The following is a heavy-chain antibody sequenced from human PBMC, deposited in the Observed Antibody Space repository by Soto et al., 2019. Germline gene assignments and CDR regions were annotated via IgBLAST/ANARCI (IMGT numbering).Heavy chain of an antibody. CDR2: NYYSGIT. J-gene: IGHJ6*02. D-gene: IGHD6-6*01. V-gene: IGHV4-31*03. CDR1: GGSISSGGYC. Sequence: QVQLQESGPGLVKPSQTLSLTCTVSGGSISSGGYCWTWIRQHPGKGLEWIGYNYYSGITYYNPSLKSRVTLSRDTSKNQFSLKLSSVTAADTAVYYCARGSSIAGLYYGMDVWGQGTTVTVSS. CDR3: ARGSSIAGLYYGMDV.